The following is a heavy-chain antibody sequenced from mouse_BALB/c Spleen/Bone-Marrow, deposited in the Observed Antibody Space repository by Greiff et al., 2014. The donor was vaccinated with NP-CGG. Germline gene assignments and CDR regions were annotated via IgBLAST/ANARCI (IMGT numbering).Heavy chain of an antibody. D-gene: IGHD2-4*01. CDR2: INSGGTYI. CDR1: GFTFSTYA. J-gene: IGHJ1*01. CDR3: ARPRMIATYFDV. V-gene: IGHV5-9-3*01. Sequence: EVQVVESGGGLVKPGGSLKLSCAASGFTFSTYAMSWVRQTPEKRLEWVATINSGGTYIYYADSVKGRFTISGDNAKNTLYLQMSSLRSEDSAMFYCARPRMIATYFDVWGAGTTVTVSS.